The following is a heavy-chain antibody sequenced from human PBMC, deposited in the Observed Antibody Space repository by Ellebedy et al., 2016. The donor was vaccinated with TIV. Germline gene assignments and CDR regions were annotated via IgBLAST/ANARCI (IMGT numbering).Heavy chain of an antibody. CDR3: ARGSFRDDGEVFDY. CDR2: ISGSGGST. J-gene: IGHJ4*02. Sequence: GGSLRLXXAASGFTFSSYAMSWVRQAPGKGLEWVSAISGSGGSTYYADSVKGRFTISRDNSKNTLYVQLNSLRAEDTAVYYCARGSFRDDGEVFDYWGQGTLVTVSS. CDR1: GFTFSSYA. V-gene: IGHV3-23*01. D-gene: IGHD4-17*01.